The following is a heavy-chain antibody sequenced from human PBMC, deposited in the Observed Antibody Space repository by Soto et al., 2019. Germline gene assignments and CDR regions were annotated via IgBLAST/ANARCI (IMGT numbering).Heavy chain of an antibody. CDR1: GGTFSSYA. D-gene: IGHD2-15*01. J-gene: IGHJ4*02. V-gene: IGHV1-69*12. CDR2: IVPIVDTS. Sequence: QVQLVQSGAEVRQPASSVKVSCKTSGGTFSSYAISWVRQAPGQGLEWMGGIVPIVDTSTYAQKFQGRVTITADESTITLYMDLISLRSADTAVFFCVIVVAIPGFPHNWCQGTLVTVSS. CDR3: VIVVAIPGFPHN.